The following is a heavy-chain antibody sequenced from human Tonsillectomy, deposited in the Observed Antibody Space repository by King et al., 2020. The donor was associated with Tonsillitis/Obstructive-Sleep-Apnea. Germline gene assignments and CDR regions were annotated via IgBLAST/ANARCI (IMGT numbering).Heavy chain of an antibody. D-gene: IGHD2-21*02. Sequence: QLVQSGAEVKKPGSSVKVSCKASGGTFISYAISWVRQAPGQGLEWMGGIIPILGIANYAQKFQGRVTITADKSTSTAYMKLSSLRSEDTAVYYCARDGCGGDCYSRGLDYWGQGTLVTVSS. CDR2: IIPILGIA. V-gene: IGHV1-69*10. J-gene: IGHJ4*02. CDR3: ARDGCGGDCYSRGLDY. CDR1: GGTFISYA.